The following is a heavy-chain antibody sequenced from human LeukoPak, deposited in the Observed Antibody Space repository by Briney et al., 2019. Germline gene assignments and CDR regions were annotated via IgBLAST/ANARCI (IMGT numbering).Heavy chain of an antibody. Sequence: GGSLRLSCAASGFTFSSYSMNWVRQAPGKGLEWVSSISSSSSYIYYADSVKGRFTISRDNAKNSLYLQMNSLRAEDTAVYYCASLRDDYSEFDYWGQGTLVTASS. CDR3: ASLRDDYSEFDY. CDR1: GFTFSSYS. J-gene: IGHJ4*02. CDR2: ISSSSSYI. D-gene: IGHD5-12*01. V-gene: IGHV3-21*01.